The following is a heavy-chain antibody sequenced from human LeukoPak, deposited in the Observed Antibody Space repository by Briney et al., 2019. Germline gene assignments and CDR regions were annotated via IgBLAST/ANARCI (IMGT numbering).Heavy chain of an antibody. Sequence: ASVKVSCKASGYAFTGHFIHWVRQAPGQGLQWMGWINYGTGDTDYAQEFLGRVTMTRDTSVTTAYVELSRLASDDTAVYYCAREDALYSIAEYWGQGSLVTVSS. CDR1: GYAFTGHF. CDR2: INYGTGDT. CDR3: AREDALYSIAEY. J-gene: IGHJ4*02. V-gene: IGHV1-2*02. D-gene: IGHD6-6*01.